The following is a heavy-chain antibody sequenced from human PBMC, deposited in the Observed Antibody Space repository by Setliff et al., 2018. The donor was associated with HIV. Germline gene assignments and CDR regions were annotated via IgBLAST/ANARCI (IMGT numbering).Heavy chain of an antibody. CDR1: GDSISSGSNY. CDR2: IYTSGP. Sequence: KPSETLSLTCTVSGDSISSGSNYWSWIRQPAGKGLEWIGRIYTSGPRYYPSLENRVTISVDTSKSQFFLMLSSVTAADTAVYYCARASSDIPGVDSNYFDDWGQGTLVTVS. J-gene: IGHJ4*02. V-gene: IGHV4-61*02. D-gene: IGHD2-2*01. CDR3: ARASSDIPGVDSNYFDD.